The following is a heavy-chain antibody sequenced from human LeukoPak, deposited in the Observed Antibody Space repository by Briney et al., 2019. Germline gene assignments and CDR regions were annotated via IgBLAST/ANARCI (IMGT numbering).Heavy chain of an antibody. Sequence: GEPLKIPCKGSGYSFTIYWIGWARQLPGRGLEWLGIIYPGDSDTRYSPSFQGQVTISADKSISTAYPQWSSVKASDTAMYYCGRGITIFCFHFWGQGTLVTVSS. J-gene: IGHJ4*02. CDR1: GYSFTIYW. V-gene: IGHV5-51*01. D-gene: IGHD3-9*01. CDR3: GRGITIFCFHF. CDR2: IYPGDSDT.